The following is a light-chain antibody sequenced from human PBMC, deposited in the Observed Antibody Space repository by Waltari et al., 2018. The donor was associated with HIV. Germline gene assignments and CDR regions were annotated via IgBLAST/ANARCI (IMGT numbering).Light chain of an antibody. V-gene: IGKV3-11*01. J-gene: IGKJ4*01. CDR3: QQRSDWPRST. CDR2: DAS. CDR1: QTVSTY. Sequence: EIVFTQSPATLPLSPGERATPSCRASQTVSTYLAWYRQRPGQAPRLLIYDASSGATGIPARFSGSGSGTDFTLTISSLEPADFAVYYCQQRSDWPRSTFGGGTKVEIK.